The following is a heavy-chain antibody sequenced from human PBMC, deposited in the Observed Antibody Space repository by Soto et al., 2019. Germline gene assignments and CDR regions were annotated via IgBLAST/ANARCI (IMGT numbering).Heavy chain of an antibody. J-gene: IGHJ4*02. D-gene: IGHD6-19*01. CDR3: ARRSTVAGHRAYLL. Sequence: SETLSLTCAVSGGSISSGGYSWSWIRQPPGKGLEWIGYIYHSGSTYYNPSFQGQVTFSADKSISTVYLQWSSLKASDSAMYYCARRSTVAGHRAYLLWGQGTLVTVSS. CDR1: GGSISSGGYS. CDR2: IYHSGST. V-gene: IGHV4-30-2*01.